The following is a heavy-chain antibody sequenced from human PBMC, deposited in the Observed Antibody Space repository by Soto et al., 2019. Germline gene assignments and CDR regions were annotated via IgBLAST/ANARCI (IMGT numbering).Heavy chain of an antibody. CDR2: IYSGGNT. D-gene: IGHD3-10*01. Sequence: GGSLRLSCAASGFSVSSKYMTWVRQAPGQGLECVLVIYSGGNTYYADSVKGRFTISRDNSKNTLYLQMNNVRAEDTAVYYCARRHFYGSDWGQGTLVTVSS. CDR1: GFSVSSKY. V-gene: IGHV3-66*04. J-gene: IGHJ4*02. CDR3: ARRHFYGSD.